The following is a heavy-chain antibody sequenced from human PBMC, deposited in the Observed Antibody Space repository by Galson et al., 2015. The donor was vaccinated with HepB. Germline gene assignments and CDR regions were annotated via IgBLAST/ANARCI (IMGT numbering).Heavy chain of an antibody. CDR2: INSFSNYI. Sequence: SLRLSCAASGFTFSSYSMNWVRQAPGKGLEWVSSINSFSNYIFYADSVKGRFTISRDNAKNSLYLQMNSLRVEDTAVYYCATPGAARPVYYYHDMDVWGQGTTVTVSS. D-gene: IGHD6-6*01. CDR3: ATPGAARPVYYYHDMDV. CDR1: GFTFSSYS. V-gene: IGHV3-21*01. J-gene: IGHJ6*02.